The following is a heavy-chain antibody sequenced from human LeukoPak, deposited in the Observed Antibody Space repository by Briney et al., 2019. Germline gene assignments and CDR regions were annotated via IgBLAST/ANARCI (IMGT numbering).Heavy chain of an antibody. CDR1: GGSFSGYY. CDR2: INHSGST. D-gene: IGHD3-22*01. J-gene: IGHJ5*02. Sequence: SETLSLTCAVYGGSFSGYYWSWIRQPPGKGLEWIGEINHSGSTNYNPSLKSRVTISVDTSKNQFSLKLSSVTAADTAVYYCARPYYYDSRIDPWGQGTLVTVSS. CDR3: ARPYYYDSRIDP. V-gene: IGHV4-34*01.